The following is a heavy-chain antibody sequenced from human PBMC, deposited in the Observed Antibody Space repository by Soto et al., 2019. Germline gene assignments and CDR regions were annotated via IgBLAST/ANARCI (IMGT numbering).Heavy chain of an antibody. Sequence: QSQTLSLTCAISGDSVSSNSAAWNWIRQSPSRGLEWLGRTYYRSKWYNDYAVSVKSRITINPDTSKNQFSLQLNSVTPEDTAVYYCARDSFHFWGYGSYYYGMDVWGQGTTVTVSS. D-gene: IGHD3-3*02. V-gene: IGHV6-1*01. CDR3: ARDSFHFWGYGSYYYGMDV. CDR2: TYYRSKWYN. CDR1: GDSVSSNSAA. J-gene: IGHJ6*02.